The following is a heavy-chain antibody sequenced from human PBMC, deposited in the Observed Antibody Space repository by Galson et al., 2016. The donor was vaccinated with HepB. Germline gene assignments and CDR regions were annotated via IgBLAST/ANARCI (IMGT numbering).Heavy chain of an antibody. J-gene: IGHJ4*02. CDR2: VSGYNGNA. V-gene: IGHV1-18*01. Sequence: SVKVSCKASGYMFANYAINWVRQAPGQGLEWMGWVSGYNGNAKYAQILQGRVTMTTDASTNTAYMELRSLSSDDSAVYYCARKPTGNPFDYWGQGTLVTVSS. CDR1: GYMFANYA. D-gene: IGHD2-8*02. CDR3: ARKPTGNPFDY.